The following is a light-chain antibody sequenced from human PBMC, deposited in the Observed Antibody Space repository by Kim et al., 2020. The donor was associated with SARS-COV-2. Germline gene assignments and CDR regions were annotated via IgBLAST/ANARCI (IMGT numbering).Light chain of an antibody. Sequence: KTVTISCTRSSGSIASNYVQWYQQRPGSPPTTVIYEDNQRPSGVPDRFSGSIDSSSNSASLTISGLKTEDEADYYCQSYDSSNPVVFGGGTQLTVL. CDR2: EDN. V-gene: IGLV6-57*01. CDR3: QSYDSSNPVV. CDR1: SGSIASNY. J-gene: IGLJ2*01.